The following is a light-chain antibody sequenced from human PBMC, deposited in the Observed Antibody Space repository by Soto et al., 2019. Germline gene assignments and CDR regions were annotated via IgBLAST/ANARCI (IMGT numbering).Light chain of an antibody. Sequence: DIQITQSPSSVSASVGDRVTITCRSSEDISTWLAWYQQKPGKAPKFLIYATSTLQSGVPSRFSGSGSGTDFTLTISSLQPEDFATYYCQQSYNTPRTFGQRTKVDIK. J-gene: IGKJ1*01. CDR3: QQSYNTPRT. CDR2: ATS. V-gene: IGKV1-12*01. CDR1: EDISTW.